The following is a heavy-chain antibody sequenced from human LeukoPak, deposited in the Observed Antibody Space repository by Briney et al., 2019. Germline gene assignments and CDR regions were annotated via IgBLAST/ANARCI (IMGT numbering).Heavy chain of an antibody. V-gene: IGHV3-48*03. D-gene: IGHD3-10*01. CDR2: ISSSGSTI. J-gene: IGHJ6*02. CDR1: GFTFSSYE. Sequence: GGSLRLSCVVSGFTFSSYEMNWVRQAPGKGLEWVSYISSSGSTIYYADSVKGRFTISRDNAKNSLYLQMNSLRVEDTAVYYCARDYGSGLHGMDVWGQGTTVTVSS. CDR3: ARDYGSGLHGMDV.